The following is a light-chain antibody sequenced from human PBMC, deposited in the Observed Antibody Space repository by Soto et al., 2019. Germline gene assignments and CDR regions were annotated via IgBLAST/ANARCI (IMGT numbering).Light chain of an antibody. V-gene: IGLV2-14*01. CDR3: SSYASSSTGI. CDR2: DVS. J-gene: IGLJ2*01. CDR1: SSDVGAYNY. Sequence: QSVLTQPASVSGSPGQSITISCTGTSSDVGAYNYVSWYQQHPVKATKLMIYDVSSRPSGISNRFSGSKSGNTASLTISGVQAEDEADYYCSSYASSSTGIFGGGTKVTVL.